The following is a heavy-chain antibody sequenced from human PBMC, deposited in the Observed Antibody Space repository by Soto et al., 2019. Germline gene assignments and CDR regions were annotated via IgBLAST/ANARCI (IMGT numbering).Heavy chain of an antibody. CDR2: IWYDGSNK. CDR1: GFNFSNYG. V-gene: IGHV3-33*01. J-gene: IGHJ2*01. D-gene: IGHD2-8*01. CDR3: ARRTNKYWHFDL. Sequence: GGPRTGARAAWGFNFSNYGINWVRQAPSKGLEWVAVIWYDGSNKYYVDSVKGRFTISRHNSNKTLYRQMSSLRAEDSSGYYCARRTNKYWHFDLWGR.